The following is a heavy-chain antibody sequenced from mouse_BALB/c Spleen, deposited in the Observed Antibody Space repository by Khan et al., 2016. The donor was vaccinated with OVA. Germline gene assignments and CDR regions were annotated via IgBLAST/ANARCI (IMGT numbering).Heavy chain of an antibody. J-gene: IGHJ4*01. CDR3: ARQPYYHYNIMDY. Sequence: QVQLKESGPGLVAPSQSLSITCTISGFSLTNYGVHWVRQPPGKGLEWLVVIWTDGNTAYNSALKSRLTIRKDNSKSQVFLKMNSLQTDDTAMYFCARQPYYHYNIMDYWGQGTSVTVSS. CDR2: IWTDGNT. V-gene: IGHV2-6-1*01. D-gene: IGHD2-10*01. CDR1: GFSLTNYG.